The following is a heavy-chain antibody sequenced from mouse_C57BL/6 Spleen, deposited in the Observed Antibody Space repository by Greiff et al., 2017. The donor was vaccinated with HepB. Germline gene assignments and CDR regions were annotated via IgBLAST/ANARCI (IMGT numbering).Heavy chain of an antibody. V-gene: IGHV2-2*01. CDR2: IWSGGST. J-gene: IGHJ4*01. CDR1: GFSLTSYG. CDR3: ARSSYDGYAMDY. Sequence: VQLQQSGPGLVQPSQSLSITCTVSGFSLTSYGVHWVRQSPGKGLEWLGVIWSGGSTDYNAAFISRLSISKDNSKSQVFFKMKSLQADDTAIYYCARSSYDGYAMDYWGQGTSVTVSS. D-gene: IGHD2-3*01.